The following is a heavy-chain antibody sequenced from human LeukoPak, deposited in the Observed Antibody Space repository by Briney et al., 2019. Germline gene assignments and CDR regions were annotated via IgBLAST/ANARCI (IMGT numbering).Heavy chain of an antibody. Sequence: GRSLRLSCAASGFTFSSYAMHWVRQAPGKGQDWVAVISYDGSNKYYADSVKGRFTISRDNSKNTLYLQMNSLRAEDTAVYYCARDHHKWELWQEYWGQGTLVTVSS. D-gene: IGHD1-26*01. CDR2: ISYDGSNK. CDR1: GFTFSSYA. V-gene: IGHV3-30*01. CDR3: ARDHHKWELWQEY. J-gene: IGHJ4*02.